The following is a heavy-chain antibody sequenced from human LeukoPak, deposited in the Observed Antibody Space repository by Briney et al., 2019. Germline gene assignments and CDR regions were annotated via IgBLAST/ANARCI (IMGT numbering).Heavy chain of an antibody. D-gene: IGHD5-12*01. CDR3: ARDRLGRIRGYSGYDSGY. Sequence: ASVKVSCKASGYTFTSYGSSWVRQAPGQGLEWMGLISAYNGNTNYAQKLRGRVTMTTDTSTSTAYMELRSLRSDDTAVYYCARDRLGRIRGYSGYDSGYWGQGTLVTVSS. CDR1: GYTFTSYG. CDR2: ISAYNGNT. J-gene: IGHJ4*02. V-gene: IGHV1-18*04.